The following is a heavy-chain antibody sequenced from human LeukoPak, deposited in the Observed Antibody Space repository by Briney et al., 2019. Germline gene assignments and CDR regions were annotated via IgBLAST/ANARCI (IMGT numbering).Heavy chain of an antibody. V-gene: IGHV3-7*03. J-gene: IGHJ4*02. CDR2: IQRDGSDK. D-gene: IGHD4-23*01. CDR3: AKYDSGYSLDY. CDR1: GFTFSSYW. Sequence: TGGPLRLSCAASGFTFSSYWMNWARQAPGKGLEWVAKIQRDGSDKEYVDSVKGRFGISRDNAKNSLFLQMNSLRAEDTAIYFCAKYDSGYSLDYWGQGTLVIVSS.